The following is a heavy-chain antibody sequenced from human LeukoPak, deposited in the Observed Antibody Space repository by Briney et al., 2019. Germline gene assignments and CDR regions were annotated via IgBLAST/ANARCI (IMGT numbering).Heavy chain of an antibody. Sequence: PSETLSLTCTVSGGSISSYYGRWIRQPAGKGLEWIGRIYTSGSTNYNPSLKSRVTMSVDTSKNQFSLKLSSVTAADTAVYYCARDRITMVRGVIITDDAFDIWGQGTMVTVSS. CDR1: GGSISSYY. D-gene: IGHD3-10*01. CDR3: ARDRITMVRGVIITDDAFDI. CDR2: IYTSGST. J-gene: IGHJ3*02. V-gene: IGHV4-4*07.